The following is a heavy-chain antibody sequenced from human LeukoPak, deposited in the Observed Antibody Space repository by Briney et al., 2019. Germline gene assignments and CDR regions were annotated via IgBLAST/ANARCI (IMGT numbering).Heavy chain of an antibody. CDR3: ARGRRAISYSSSSNWFDP. CDR1: GGSFSGYY. CDR2: INHSGST. J-gene: IGHJ5*02. D-gene: IGHD6-6*01. Sequence: SETLSLTCAVYGGSFSGYYWSWIRQPPGKGLEWIGEINHSGSTNYNPSLKSRVTISVDTSKNQFSLKLSSVTAADTAVYYCARGRRAISYSSSSNWFDPWGQGTLVTVSS. V-gene: IGHV4-34*01.